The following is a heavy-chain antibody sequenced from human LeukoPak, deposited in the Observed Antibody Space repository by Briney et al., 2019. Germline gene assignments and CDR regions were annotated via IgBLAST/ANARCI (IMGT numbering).Heavy chain of an antibody. CDR2: INPNSGGT. Sequence: TSVKVSFKASGYTFTGYYMHWVRQAPGQGLEWMGWINPNSGGTNYAQKFQGRVTMTRDTSISTAYMELSRLRSDDTAVYYCAREDGSSLGYFDYWGQGTLVTVSS. D-gene: IGHD1-26*01. CDR3: AREDGSSLGYFDY. J-gene: IGHJ4*02. CDR1: GYTFTGYY. V-gene: IGHV1-2*02.